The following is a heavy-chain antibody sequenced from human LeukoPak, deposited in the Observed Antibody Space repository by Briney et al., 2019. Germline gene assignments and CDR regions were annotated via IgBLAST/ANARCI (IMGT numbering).Heavy chain of an antibody. CDR3: ARDKIAAAGTQAFDI. D-gene: IGHD6-13*01. Sequence: PGRSLRLSCAASGFTFSSYGVHWVRQAPGKGLEWVAVIWYDGSNKYYADSVKGRFTISRDNSKNTLYLQMNSLRAEDTAVYYCARDKIAAAGTQAFDIWGQGTMVTVSS. CDR2: IWYDGSNK. CDR1: GFTFSSYG. V-gene: IGHV3-33*01. J-gene: IGHJ3*02.